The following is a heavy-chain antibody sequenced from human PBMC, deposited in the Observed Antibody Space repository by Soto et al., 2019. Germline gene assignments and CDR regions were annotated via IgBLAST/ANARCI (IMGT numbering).Heavy chain of an antibody. CDR3: ASMRGDCSSTSCPFDY. Sequence: EVQLVETGGGLIQPGGSLRLSCAASGFTVSSNYMSWVRQAPGKGLERVSVIYSGGSTYYADSVKGRFTISRDNSKNTLYLQMNSLRAEDTAVYYCASMRGDCSSTSCPFDYWGQGTLVTVSS. D-gene: IGHD2-2*01. CDR2: IYSGGST. V-gene: IGHV3-53*02. J-gene: IGHJ4*02. CDR1: GFTVSSNY.